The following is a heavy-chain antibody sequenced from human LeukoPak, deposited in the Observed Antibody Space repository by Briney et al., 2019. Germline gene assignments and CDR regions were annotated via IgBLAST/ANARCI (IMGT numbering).Heavy chain of an antibody. J-gene: IGHJ4*02. Sequence: PSETLSLTCTVSGGSVSSGSYYWSWIRQPPGKGLEWIGYIYYSGSTNYNPSLKSRVTISVDTSKNQFSLKLSSVTAADTAVYYCAREIYYDSSGYLDYWGQGTLVTVSS. CDR1: GGSVSSGSYY. CDR3: AREIYYDSSGYLDY. CDR2: IYYSGST. D-gene: IGHD3-22*01. V-gene: IGHV4-61*01.